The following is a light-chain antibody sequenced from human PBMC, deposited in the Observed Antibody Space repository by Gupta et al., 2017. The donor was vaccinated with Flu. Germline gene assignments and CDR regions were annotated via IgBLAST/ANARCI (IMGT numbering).Light chain of an antibody. V-gene: IGLV4-69*01. CDR1: SGHSKYA. CDR2: VDPDGSH. CDR3: QTWDTAIRV. Sequence: QLAVTQSPSASASLGASVRLTRTLSSGHSKYAIAWHQQQPDKGPRFLMMVDPDGSHTKGDGIPDRFSGSSSGAERYLTISSLQSDDEADYYCQTWDTAIRVFGGGTKLTVL. J-gene: IGLJ3*02.